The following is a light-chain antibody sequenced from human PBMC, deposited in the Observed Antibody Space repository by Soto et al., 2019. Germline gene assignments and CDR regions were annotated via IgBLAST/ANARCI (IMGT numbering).Light chain of an antibody. J-gene: IGKJ1*01. CDR1: QPISSW. CDR3: QQANIFPRM. CDR2: AAS. Sequence: DIQMTQSPYSVSASVGDTVTITCRASQPISSWLAWFQQKPGEPPKLLIYAASTLQSGVPSRFSGSGSGTEFTLTISSLQPEDFATYYCQQANIFPRMFAQGTKVEI. V-gene: IGKV1-12*01.